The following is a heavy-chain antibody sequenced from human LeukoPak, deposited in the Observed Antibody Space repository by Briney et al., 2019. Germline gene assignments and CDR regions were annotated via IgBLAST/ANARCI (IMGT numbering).Heavy chain of an antibody. D-gene: IGHD2-15*01. V-gene: IGHV3-23*01. CDR1: GFTFSDYS. J-gene: IGHJ6*03. Sequence: GGSVRLLCAASGFTFSDYSMSCVRQAPGGGREGVSAFSGSGDKTFHAASVKGRFTTSRDNSKNTLSLQMSSLRVEDSAVYSCAKDTSAWWYHRAYMNVWGTGTTVTVSS. CDR2: FSGSGDKT. CDR3: AKDTSAWWYHRAYMNV.